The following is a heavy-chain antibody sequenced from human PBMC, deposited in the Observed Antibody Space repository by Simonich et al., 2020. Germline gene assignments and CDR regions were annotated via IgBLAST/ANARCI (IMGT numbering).Heavy chain of an antibody. V-gene: IGHV1-18*01. CDR1: GYTFTSFG. D-gene: IGHD6-13*01. CDR2: HCAHNGNT. J-gene: IGHJ4*02. Sequence: QVQQVQSGDEVKKPGASVKVSCKASGYTFTSFGISWVRQAHGRGLEWMEWHCAHNGNTNYAQNLKGRITRTTDTYTSKAYMDRRSLRSDDTAVYYCARDQGGRAAAATDYWGQGTLVTVSS. CDR3: ARDQGGRAAAATDY.